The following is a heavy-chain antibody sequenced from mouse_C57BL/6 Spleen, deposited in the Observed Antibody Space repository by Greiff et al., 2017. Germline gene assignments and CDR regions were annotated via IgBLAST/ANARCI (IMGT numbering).Heavy chain of an antibody. Sequence: EVMLVESGGGLVKPGGSLKLSCAASGFTFSSYTMSWVRQTPEKRLEWDATISGGGGNTYYPDSVKGRFTISRDNAKNTLYLQMSSLRSEDTALYYCERQGSIYYGNYGWFAYWGQGTLVTVSA. CDR1: GFTFSSYT. CDR3: ERQGSIYYGNYGWFAY. CDR2: ISGGGGNT. D-gene: IGHD2-1*01. J-gene: IGHJ3*01. V-gene: IGHV5-9*01.